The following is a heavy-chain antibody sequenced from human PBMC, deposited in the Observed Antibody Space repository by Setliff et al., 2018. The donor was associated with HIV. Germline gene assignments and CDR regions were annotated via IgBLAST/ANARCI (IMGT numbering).Heavy chain of an antibody. CDR2: VYYSGST. J-gene: IGHJ4*02. CDR3: ARSQPDTIFGVGIFYY. Sequence: SETLSLTCTVSGGSISSSGPGYYWGWVRQAPGGGLEWIGSVYYSGSTYYNPSLKSRVTISLDTYKNQLSLRLTSMTAADTAVYYCARSQPDTIFGVGIFYYWGQGKMVTVSS. D-gene: IGHD3-3*01. V-gene: IGHV4-39*01. CDR1: GGSISSSGPGYY.